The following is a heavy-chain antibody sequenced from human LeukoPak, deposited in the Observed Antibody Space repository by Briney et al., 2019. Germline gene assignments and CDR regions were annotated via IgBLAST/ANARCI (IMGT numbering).Heavy chain of an antibody. CDR1: GGSIITSSYY. Sequence: PSETLSLTCTVSGGSIITSSYYWGWIRQPPGKGLEWIGNIYHLGNSYYNPSLMSRVTISVDTSKNQFSLRVSSVTAADTAVYYCARLSPDSSSSPYFDYWGQGTLVTVSS. CDR2: IYHLGNS. V-gene: IGHV4-39*01. J-gene: IGHJ4*02. CDR3: ARLSPDSSSSPYFDY. D-gene: IGHD6-13*01.